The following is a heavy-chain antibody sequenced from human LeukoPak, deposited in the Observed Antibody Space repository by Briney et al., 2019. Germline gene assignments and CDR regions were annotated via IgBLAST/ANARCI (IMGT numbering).Heavy chain of an antibody. CDR3: ARDRGPYVDFDY. J-gene: IGHJ4*02. CDR2: IYSGGHT. Sequence: GGSLRLSCAASGFTVSTNYMSWVRQAPGKGLERVSIIYSGGHTYYADSVKGRFTISRDSSKNTLFLQMNSLRAEDTAVYYCARDRGPYVDFDYWGQGTLVTVSS. CDR1: GFTVSTNY. D-gene: IGHD5-12*01. V-gene: IGHV3-66*01.